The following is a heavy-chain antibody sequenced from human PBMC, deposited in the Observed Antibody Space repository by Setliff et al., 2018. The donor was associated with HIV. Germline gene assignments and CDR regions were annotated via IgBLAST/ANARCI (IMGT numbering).Heavy chain of an antibody. Sequence: ASVKVSCKAFGYTFTDHHIHWMRQAPGHGLEWIGIVNPLLGLTSHSQKLQGSVTLTWDTSTSTVYMELTTLRSEDTAFYYCARAPYRSGWYGVDYWGRGTLVTVSS. D-gene: IGHD6-19*01. V-gene: IGHV1-46*04. J-gene: IGHJ4*02. CDR3: ARAPYRSGWYGVDY. CDR2: VNPLLGLT. CDR1: GYTFTDHH.